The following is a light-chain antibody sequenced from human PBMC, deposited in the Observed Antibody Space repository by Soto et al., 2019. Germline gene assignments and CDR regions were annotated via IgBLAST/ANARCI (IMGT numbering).Light chain of an antibody. CDR3: QQYDNLPIT. CDR1: QDISNY. V-gene: IGKV1-33*01. J-gene: IGKJ4*01. CDR2: DAS. Sequence: DIQRTQSPSSLSASVGDRVTITCQASQDISNYLNWYQQNPGKAPKLLIYDASNLETGVSSRFSGSGSGTDFTFNISSLQPEDIATYYCQQYDNLPITFGGGTKVEIK.